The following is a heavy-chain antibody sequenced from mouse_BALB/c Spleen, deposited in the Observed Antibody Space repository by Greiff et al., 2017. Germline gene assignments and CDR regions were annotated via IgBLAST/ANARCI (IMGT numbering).Heavy chain of an antibody. D-gene: IGHD1-1*01. Sequence: EVQVVESGGDLVKPGGSLKLSCAASGFTFSSYGMSWVRQTPDKRLEWVATISSGGSYTYYPDSVKGRFTISRDNAKNTLYLQMSSLKSEDTAMYYCARQESSYDYFDYWGQGTTLTVSS. CDR1: GFTFSSYG. CDR3: ARQESSYDYFDY. J-gene: IGHJ2*01. CDR2: ISSGGSYT. V-gene: IGHV5-6*01.